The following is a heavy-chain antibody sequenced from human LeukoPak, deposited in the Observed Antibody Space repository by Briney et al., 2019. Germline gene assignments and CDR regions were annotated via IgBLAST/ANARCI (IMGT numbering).Heavy chain of an antibody. CDR1: GITLSNYG. D-gene: IGHD3-22*01. CDR2: ISDSGGRT. Sequence: TGGSLRLSCAVSGITLSNYGMSWVRQAPGKGLEWVTGISDSGGRTNYADSVKGRFTISRDNPKNTLYLQMNSLRVEDTAVYFCAKRGVVIRVILVGFHKEANYFDSWGQGAWSPSPQ. J-gene: IGHJ4*02. V-gene: IGHV3-23*01. CDR3: AKRGVVIRVILVGFHKEANYFDS.